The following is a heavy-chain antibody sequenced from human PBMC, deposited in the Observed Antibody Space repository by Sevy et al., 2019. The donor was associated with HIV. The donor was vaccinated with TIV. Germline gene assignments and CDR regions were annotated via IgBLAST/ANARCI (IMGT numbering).Heavy chain of an antibody. V-gene: IGHV3-30*04. CDR3: ARDVIDPYSSSPGYYYYYGMDV. Sequence: GGSLRLSCAASGFIFSNYAIHWVRRAPGKGLEWVAVISYDGSNKHYAASVKGRFTISRDNSRNTLFLQMNSLRLDDTAVYYCARDVIDPYSSSPGYYYYYGMDVWGQGTTVTVSS. D-gene: IGHD6-6*01. J-gene: IGHJ6*02. CDR1: GFIFSNYA. CDR2: ISYDGSNK.